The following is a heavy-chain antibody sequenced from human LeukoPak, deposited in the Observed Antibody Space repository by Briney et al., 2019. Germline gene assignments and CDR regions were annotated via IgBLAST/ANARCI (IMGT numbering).Heavy chain of an antibody. CDR1: GGTFSSYA. V-gene: IGHV1-69*13. Sequence: PPASVKVSCKAPGGTFSSYAISWVRQAPGQGLEWMGGIIPIFGTANYAQKFQGRVTITADESTSTAYMELSSLRSEDTAVYYCARLSVGFWSGYSDYFDYWGQGTLVTVSS. J-gene: IGHJ4*02. CDR3: ARLSVGFWSGYSDYFDY. CDR2: IIPIFGTA. D-gene: IGHD3-3*01.